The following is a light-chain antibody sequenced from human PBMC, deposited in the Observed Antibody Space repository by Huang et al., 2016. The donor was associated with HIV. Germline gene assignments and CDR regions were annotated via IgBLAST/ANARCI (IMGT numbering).Light chain of an antibody. CDR2: GAS. CDR3: QQYNDWPPWYT. J-gene: IGKJ2*01. V-gene: IGKV3-15*01. Sequence: IVMTQSPATLSVSPGERVTLSCRASRSVGNNLAWYQQKVGQPPRLLIYGASTRATGIAARFSGSGSGTDCTLTISSLQSEDFAVYYCQQYNDWPPWYTFGHGTKLEIK. CDR1: RSVGNN.